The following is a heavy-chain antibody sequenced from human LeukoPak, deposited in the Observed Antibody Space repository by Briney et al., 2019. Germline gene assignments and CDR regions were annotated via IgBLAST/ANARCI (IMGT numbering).Heavy chain of an antibody. V-gene: IGHV3-30*04. Sequence: GRSLRLSCAASGFTFSSFSFCWVRQAPRKGLEWVSVIGYDGSNQYYSDSVKGRFTISRDNSKNTLYLQMNSLRTDDTAVYYCARGTRYCSGSSCYIDAFDFWGQGTMVTVSS. CDR2: IGYDGSNQ. CDR3: ARGTRYCSGSSCYIDAFDF. D-gene: IGHD2-2*01. CDR1: GFTFSSFS. J-gene: IGHJ3*01.